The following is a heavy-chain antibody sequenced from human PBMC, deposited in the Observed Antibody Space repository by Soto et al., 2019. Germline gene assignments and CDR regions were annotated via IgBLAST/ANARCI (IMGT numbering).Heavy chain of an antibody. CDR3: ARRIAVAGNLDY. J-gene: IGHJ4*02. D-gene: IGHD6-19*01. V-gene: IGHV3-21*01. Sequence: EVQLVESGGGLVKPGGSLRLSCAASGFTFSSYSMNWVRQAPGKGLEWFSSISSSSSYIYYADSVKGRFTISRDNAKNSLYLQMNSLRAEDTAVYYCARRIAVAGNLDYWGQGTLVTVSS. CDR2: ISSSSSYI. CDR1: GFTFSSYS.